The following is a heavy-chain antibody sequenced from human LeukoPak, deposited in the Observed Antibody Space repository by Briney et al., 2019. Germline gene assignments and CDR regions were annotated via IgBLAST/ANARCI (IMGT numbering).Heavy chain of an antibody. CDR3: ARDRVVPKYYYYYGMDV. CDR2: IYYSGST. D-gene: IGHD3-10*01. CDR1: GGSISSGDYY. V-gene: IGHV4-30-4*01. Sequence: SETLSLTCTVSGGSISSGDYYWSWIRQPPGKGLEWIGYIYYSGSTYYNPSLKSRVTISVDTSKNQFSLKLSSVTAADTAVYYCARDRVVPKYYYYYGMDVWGQGTTVTVSS. J-gene: IGHJ6*02.